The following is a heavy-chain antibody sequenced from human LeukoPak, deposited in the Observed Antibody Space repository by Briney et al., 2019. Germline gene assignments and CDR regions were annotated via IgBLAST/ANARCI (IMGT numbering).Heavy chain of an antibody. CDR2: ISANGGST. Sequence: GGSLRLSCSASGFTFSSYAMHWVCQTPGKGLEYVSAISANGGSTYYADSVKGRFTISRDNSENALYLQMSSLRVEDTAVYYCVKVTMIRGSAGYWGQGTLVTVSS. D-gene: IGHD3-10*01. V-gene: IGHV3-64D*06. CDR3: VKVTMIRGSAGY. CDR1: GFTFSSYA. J-gene: IGHJ4*02.